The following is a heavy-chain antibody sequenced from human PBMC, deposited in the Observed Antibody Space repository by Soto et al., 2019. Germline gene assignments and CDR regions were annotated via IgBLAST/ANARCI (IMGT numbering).Heavy chain of an antibody. D-gene: IGHD6-6*01. J-gene: IGHJ4*02. CDR1: GFTFSSYA. CDR3: AKAVIAAQQYYFDC. V-gene: IGHV3-23*01. Sequence: PGGSLRLSCAASGFTFSSYAVSWARQTPGKGLEWVSTISASGAYTYYADSVKGRFTISRDNSKNTLYLQMRSLRAGDTATYYCAKAVIAAQQYYFDCCGQGSMVTVYS. CDR2: ISASGAYT.